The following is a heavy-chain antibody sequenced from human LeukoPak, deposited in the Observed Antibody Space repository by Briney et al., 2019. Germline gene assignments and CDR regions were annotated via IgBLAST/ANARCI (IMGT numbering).Heavy chain of an antibody. CDR3: AGGLIAVAGTWGYSFDY. CDR2: IYTSGST. D-gene: IGHD6-19*01. V-gene: IGHV4-4*07. J-gene: IGHJ4*02. CDR1: GGSISSYY. Sequence: SETLSLTCTVSGGSISSYYWSWIRQPAGKGLEWIGRIYTSGSTNYNPSLKSRVTISVDTSKNQFSLKLSSVTAADTAVYYCAGGLIAVAGTWGYSFDYWGQGTLVTVSS.